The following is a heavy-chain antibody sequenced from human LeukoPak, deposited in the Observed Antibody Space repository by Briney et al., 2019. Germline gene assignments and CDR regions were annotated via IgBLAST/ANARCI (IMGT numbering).Heavy chain of an antibody. J-gene: IGHJ6*03. V-gene: IGHV1-18*01. CDR3: ARTPYSSSWYAYYYYYMDV. Sequence: GASVKVSCKASGYTFTSYGISWVRQAPGQGLEWMGWISAYNGNTNYAQKLQGRVTMTTGTSTSTAYMELRSLRSDDTAVYYCARTPYSSSWYAYYYYYMDVWGKGTTVTISS. CDR2: ISAYNGNT. CDR1: GYTFTSYG. D-gene: IGHD6-13*01.